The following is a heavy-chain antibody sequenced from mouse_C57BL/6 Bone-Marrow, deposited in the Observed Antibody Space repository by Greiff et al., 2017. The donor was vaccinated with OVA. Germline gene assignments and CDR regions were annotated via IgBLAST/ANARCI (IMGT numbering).Heavy chain of an antibody. D-gene: IGHD1-1*01. V-gene: IGHV15-2*01. CDR2: ILPSIGRT. Sequence: QVQLKQSGSELRSPGSSVKLSCKDFDSEVFPIAYMSWVRQKPGHGFEWIGGILPSIGRTIYGEKFEDKATLDADTLSNTAYLELNSLTSEDSAIYYCARRNYYGSSYFDYWGQGTTLTVSS. J-gene: IGHJ2*01. CDR3: ARRNYYGSSYFDY. CDR1: DSEVFPIAY.